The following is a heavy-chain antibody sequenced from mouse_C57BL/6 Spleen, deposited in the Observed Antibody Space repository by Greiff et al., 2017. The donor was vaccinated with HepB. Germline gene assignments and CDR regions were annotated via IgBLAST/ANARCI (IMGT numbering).Heavy chain of an antibody. V-gene: IGHV1-53*01. J-gene: IGHJ2*01. D-gene: IGHD1-1*01. CDR3: ARYVYYYGSSYYYFDY. CDR1: GYTSTSYW. CDR2: INPSNGGT. Sequence: VQLQQPGTELVKPGASVKLSCKASGYTSTSYWMHWVQQRPGQGLEWIGNINPSNGGTNYNEKFKSKATLTVDKSSSTAYMQLSSLTSEESAVYYCARYVYYYGSSYYYFDYWGQGTTLTVSS.